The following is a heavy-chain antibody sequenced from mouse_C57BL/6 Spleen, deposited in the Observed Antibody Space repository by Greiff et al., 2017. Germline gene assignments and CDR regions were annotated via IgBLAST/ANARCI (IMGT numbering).Heavy chain of an antibody. J-gene: IGHJ4*01. V-gene: IGHV1-55*01. CDR3: AKLGQGNYYAMDY. Sequence: QVQLQQPGAELVKPGASVKMSCKASGYTFTSYWITWVKQRPGQGLEWIGDIYPGSGSTHYNEKFKSKATLTVDTSSSTAYMQLSSLTSEDSAVYYCAKLGQGNYYAMDYWGQGASVTVSS. D-gene: IGHD4-1*01. CDR1: GYTFTSYW. CDR2: IYPGSGST.